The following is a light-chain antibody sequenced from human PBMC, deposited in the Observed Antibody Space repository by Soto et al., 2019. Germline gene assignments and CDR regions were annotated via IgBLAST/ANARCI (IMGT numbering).Light chain of an antibody. CDR1: SSNIGSNY. Sequence: QSVLTQPPSASGTPGQRVTISCSGSSSNIGSNYVYWYQQLPGTAPKLLIYRNNQRPSGVPDRFSGSKSGTSASLAISGLRSEDEADYYCAAWDDSLSVGVFGTGTK. CDR3: AAWDDSLSVGV. CDR2: RNN. J-gene: IGLJ1*01. V-gene: IGLV1-47*01.